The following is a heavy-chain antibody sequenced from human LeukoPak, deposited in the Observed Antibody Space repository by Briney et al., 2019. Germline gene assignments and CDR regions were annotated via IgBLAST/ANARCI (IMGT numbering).Heavy chain of an antibody. CDR1: GGSISSYY. CDR3: ASYDSSGYYKD. J-gene: IGHJ4*02. D-gene: IGHD3-22*01. V-gene: IGHV4-59*01. Sequence: PSETLSLNCTVSGGSISSYYWSWIRQPPGKGPEWIGYIYYSGSTNYNPSLKSRVTISVDTSKNQFSLKLSSVTAADTAVYYCASYDSSGYYKDWGQGTLVTVSS. CDR2: IYYSGST.